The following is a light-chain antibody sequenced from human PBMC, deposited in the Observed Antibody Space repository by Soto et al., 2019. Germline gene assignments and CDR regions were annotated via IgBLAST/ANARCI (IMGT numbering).Light chain of an antibody. V-gene: IGKV4-1*01. CDR2: WAS. CDR3: QQYYSATLT. J-gene: IGKJ4*01. Sequence: DIVMTQSPDSLAVSLGERATINCKSSQTVLYRSNNKNYLAWYQQKPGQPPKLLIYWASTRESGVPDRFSGSGSGTDFTLTISSLQAEDVAVYYCQQYYSATLTFGGGTKVDIK. CDR1: QTVLYRSNNKNY.